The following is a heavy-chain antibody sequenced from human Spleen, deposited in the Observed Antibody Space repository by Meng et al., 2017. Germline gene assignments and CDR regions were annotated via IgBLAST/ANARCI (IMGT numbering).Heavy chain of an antibody. CDR2: INHRGRT. CDR1: GGSVSGYS. CDR3: ARATVGTGWFDP. D-gene: IGHD6-13*01. J-gene: IGHJ5*02. V-gene: IGHV4-34*01. Sequence: VPLPEWGPALCKPSEHLSLTCGVYGGSVSGYSWNWIRQPPGKGLEWIGEINHRGRTNYNPSLKSRVTISVDTSKNQFSLKLSSMTAADTALYYCARATVGTGWFDPWGQGTLVTVSS.